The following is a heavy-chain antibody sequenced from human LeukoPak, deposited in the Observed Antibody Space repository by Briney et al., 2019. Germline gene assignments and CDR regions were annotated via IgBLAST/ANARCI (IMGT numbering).Heavy chain of an antibody. D-gene: IGHD2-21*02. J-gene: IGHJ4*02. Sequence: ASVKVSCKASGYTFTGYYMHWVRQAPGQGLEWMGWINPNSGGTNYAQKFQGRVTMTRDTSISTAYMELSRLRSDDTAVYYCARDCGGDCQNSFDYWGQGTLVTVSS. CDR3: ARDCGGDCQNSFDY. CDR1: GYTFTGYY. CDR2: INPNSGGT. V-gene: IGHV1-2*02.